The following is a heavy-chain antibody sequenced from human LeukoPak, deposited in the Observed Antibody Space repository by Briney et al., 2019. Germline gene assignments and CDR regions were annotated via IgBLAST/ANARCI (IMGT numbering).Heavy chain of an antibody. D-gene: IGHD5-24*01. CDR2: ISYDGSKK. V-gene: IGHV3-30-3*01. CDR1: GFTISSYA. CDR3: ARARQMTTIALIDY. Sequence: PGRSLRLSCVASGFTISSYAMHWIRQAPGKGLEWVAVISYDGSKKYYADSVKGRFTISRDNSKNTLSLQMNSLRAADTAVYHCARARQMTTIALIDYWGQGTLVTVSS. J-gene: IGHJ4*02.